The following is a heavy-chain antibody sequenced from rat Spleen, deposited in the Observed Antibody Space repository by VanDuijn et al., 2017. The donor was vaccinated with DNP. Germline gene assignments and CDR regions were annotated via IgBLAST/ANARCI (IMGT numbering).Heavy chain of an antibody. Sequence: EVQLVESGGGLVQPGRSLKLSCAASGFTFSNYGMAWVRQAPTKGLEWVASITNSGGSTYYRDSVKGRFTISRDNAKSTLYLQMDSLRSEDTATYYCTTGGGSYPYWYFDFWGPGTMVTVSS. J-gene: IGHJ1*01. CDR1: GFTFSNYG. CDR3: TTGGGSYPYWYFDF. CDR2: ITNSGGST. V-gene: IGHV5-27*01. D-gene: IGHD1-3*01.